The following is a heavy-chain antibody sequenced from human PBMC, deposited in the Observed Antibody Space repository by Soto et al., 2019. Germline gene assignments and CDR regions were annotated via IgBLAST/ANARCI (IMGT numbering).Heavy chain of an antibody. Sequence: EVQLVESGGGLVKPGGSLRLSCAASGFTFSSYSMNWVRQAPGKGLEWVSSISSSSSYIYYADSVKGRFIISRDNAKNSLYLQMNSLRAEDTAVYYCARDLQYSSGWYNWFDPWGQGTLVTVSS. CDR2: ISSSSSYI. D-gene: IGHD6-19*01. CDR3: ARDLQYSSGWYNWFDP. V-gene: IGHV3-21*01. CDR1: GFTFSSYS. J-gene: IGHJ5*02.